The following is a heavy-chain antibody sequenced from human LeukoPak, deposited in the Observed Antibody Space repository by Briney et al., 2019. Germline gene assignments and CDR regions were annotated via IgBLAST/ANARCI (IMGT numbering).Heavy chain of an antibody. V-gene: IGHV1-69*01. CDR2: IIPIFGTA. CDR3: ARVEGPSYCSSTSCYRPGYYFDY. CDR1: GGTFSSYA. Sequence: SVKVSCKASGGTFSSYAISWVRQAPGQGLEWMGGIIPIFGTANYAQKFQGRATITADESTSTAYMELSSLRSEDTAMYYCARVEGPSYCSSTSCYRPGYYFDYWGQGTLVTVSS. J-gene: IGHJ4*02. D-gene: IGHD2-2*01.